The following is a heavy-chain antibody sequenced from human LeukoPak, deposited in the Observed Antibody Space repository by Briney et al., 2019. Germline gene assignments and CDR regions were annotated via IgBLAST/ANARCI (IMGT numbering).Heavy chain of an antibody. Sequence: SETLSLTCTVSGGSISSYYWSWIRQPPGKELEWIGYLYYSGSTNYNPSFKSRVTMSVDTSKNQFSLKLNSMTAADTAVYFCARGRYNDYGFDYWGQGTLVTVSS. V-gene: IGHV4-59*01. J-gene: IGHJ4*02. CDR2: LYYSGST. D-gene: IGHD4-17*01. CDR3: ARGRYNDYGFDY. CDR1: GGSISSYY.